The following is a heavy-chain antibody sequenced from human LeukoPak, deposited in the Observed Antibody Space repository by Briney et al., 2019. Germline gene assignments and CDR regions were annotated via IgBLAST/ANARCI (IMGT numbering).Heavy chain of an antibody. Sequence: SETLSLTCTVSGGSISSGGYYWSWIHQHPGKGLEWIGYIYYSGSTYYNPSLKSRVTISVDTSKNQFSLKLSSVTAADTAVYYCARADGGYCSSTSCYLDWFDPWGQGTLVTVSS. V-gene: IGHV4-31*03. J-gene: IGHJ5*02. D-gene: IGHD2-2*01. CDR2: IYYSGST. CDR1: GGSISSGGYY. CDR3: ARADGGYCSSTSCYLDWFDP.